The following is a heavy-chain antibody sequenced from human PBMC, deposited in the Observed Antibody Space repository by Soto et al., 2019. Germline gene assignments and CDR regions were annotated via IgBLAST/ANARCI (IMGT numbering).Heavy chain of an antibody. V-gene: IGHV1-18*04. J-gene: IGHJ6*02. CDR3: ARGLGTNGLDV. CDR2: ISTCSGNT. D-gene: IGHD3-16*01. CDR1: GYKFITYG. Sequence: ASVKVSCKASGYKFITYGITWVRQAPGQGLEWMGGISTCSGNTDYAQSLQDRVTMTTDTSTSTVYMELGSLRSDDTAVYYCARGLGTNGLDVWGQGTAVTVSS.